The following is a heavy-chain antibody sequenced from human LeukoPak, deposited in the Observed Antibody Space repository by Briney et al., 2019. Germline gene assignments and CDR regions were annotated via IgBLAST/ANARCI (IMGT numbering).Heavy chain of an antibody. CDR2: INPSGGST. D-gene: IGHD6-6*01. Sequence: ASVKVSCKASGGTFSSYAISWVRQAPGQGLEWMGIINPSGGSTSYAQKFQGRVTMTRDTSTSTVYMELSSLRSEDTAVYYCARESIAARLLFDYWGQGTLVTVSS. CDR3: ARESIAARLLFDY. V-gene: IGHV1-46*01. J-gene: IGHJ4*02. CDR1: GGTFSSYA.